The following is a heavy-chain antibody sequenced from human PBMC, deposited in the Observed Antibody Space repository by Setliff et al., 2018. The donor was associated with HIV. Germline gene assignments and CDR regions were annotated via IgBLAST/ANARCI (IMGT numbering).Heavy chain of an antibody. D-gene: IGHD1-26*01. J-gene: IGHJ4*03. CDR3: ARIPIGGVGATSY. Sequence: KTSETLSLTCTVSGYSISSGYYWGWIRQPPGKGLEWIGSIYHSGSTYYNPSLKSRVTISVDTSKNQFSLKLSSVTAADTAVYYCARIPIGGVGATSYWGQGSMVTVSS. V-gene: IGHV4-38-2*02. CDR1: GYSISSGYY. CDR2: IYHSGST.